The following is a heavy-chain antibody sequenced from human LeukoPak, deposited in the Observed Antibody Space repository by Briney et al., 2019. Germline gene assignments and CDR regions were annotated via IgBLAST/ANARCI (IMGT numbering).Heavy chain of an antibody. J-gene: IGHJ1*01. D-gene: IGHD5-12*01. Sequence: ASVSVSFLPSVYTHTYYYIHWVRPAPGQGPESMGWINPNSGDKNYAQKFHGRDTLTRHTSISTAYMELSRLTSDDTAVYYCAIESGDIFGGWVQGTLVTVSS. V-gene: IGHV1-2*02. CDR1: VYTHTYYY. CDR2: INPNSGDK. CDR3: AIESGDIFGG.